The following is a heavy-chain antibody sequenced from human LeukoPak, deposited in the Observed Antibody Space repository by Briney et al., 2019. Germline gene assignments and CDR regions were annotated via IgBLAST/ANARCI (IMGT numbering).Heavy chain of an antibody. D-gene: IGHD5-12*01. CDR1: GFTFSSYA. J-gene: IGHJ4*02. CDR3: AGVGYSGSFDY. CDR2: ISGSGGST. V-gene: IGHV3-23*01. Sequence: GGSLRLSCAASGFTFSSYAMSWVRQAPGKGLEWVSAISGSGGSTYYADSVKGRFTISRDNSKNTLYLQMNSPRAEDTAVYYCAGVGYSGSFDYWGQGTLVTVSS.